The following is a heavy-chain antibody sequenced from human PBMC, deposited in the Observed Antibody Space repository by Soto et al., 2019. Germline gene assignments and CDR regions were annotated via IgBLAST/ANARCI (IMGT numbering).Heavy chain of an antibody. CDR2: IYYSGST. CDR3: AGGPTYYYDTD. CDR1: GGSISSYY. V-gene: IGHV4-59*01. D-gene: IGHD3-22*01. J-gene: IGHJ4*02. Sequence: QVQLQESGPGLVKPSETLSLTCTVSGGSISSYYWSWIRQPPGKGLEWIGYIYYSGSTNYNPSLRSRVTISVDTSKNQFALKLSSVTAADTAVYYCAGGPTYYYDTDWGQGTLVTVSS.